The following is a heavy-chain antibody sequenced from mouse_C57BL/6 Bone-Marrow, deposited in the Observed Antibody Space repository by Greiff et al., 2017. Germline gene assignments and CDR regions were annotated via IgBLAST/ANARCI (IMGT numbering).Heavy chain of an antibody. CDR2: IYPGDGDT. J-gene: IGHJ2*01. CDR1: GYAFSSYW. CDR3: AAITTVVEGGYFDV. V-gene: IGHV1-80*01. D-gene: IGHD1-1*01. Sequence: VQLQESGAELVKPGASVKISCKASGYAFSSYWMNWVKQRPGKGLEWIGQIYPGDGDTNYNGKFKGKATLTADKSSSTAYMQLSSLTSEDTAVYFCAAITTVVEGGYFDVWGQGTTLTVSS.